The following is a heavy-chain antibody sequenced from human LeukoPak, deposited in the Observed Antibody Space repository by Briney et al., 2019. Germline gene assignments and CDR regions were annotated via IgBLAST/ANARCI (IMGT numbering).Heavy chain of an antibody. J-gene: IGHJ3*02. V-gene: IGHV3-7*01. D-gene: IGHD6-13*01. CDR3: ARDTSPAIAATGYDAFDI. CDR2: IKLDGSEE. CDR1: GFTFSSYW. Sequence: GGSLRLSCATSGFTFSSYWMNWVRQAPGKGLEWVANIKLDGSEEHYVDSVKGRFTISRDNAKNSLYLQMNSLRVEDTAVYYCARDTSPAIAATGYDAFDIWGQGTMVIVSS.